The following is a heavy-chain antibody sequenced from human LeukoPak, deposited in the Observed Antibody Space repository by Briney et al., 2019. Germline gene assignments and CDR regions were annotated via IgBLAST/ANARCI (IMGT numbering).Heavy chain of an antibody. J-gene: IGHJ4*02. CDR3: AKDPLLWFGESFFDY. Sequence: GGSLRLSCAASGFTFSSYGMHWVRQAPGKGLEWVAVIWYDGSNKYYADSVKGRFTISRDNSKNTLYLQMNSLRAEDTAVYYCAKDPLLWFGESFFDYWGQGTLVTVSS. CDR2: IWYDGSNK. V-gene: IGHV3-30*02. CDR1: GFTFSSYG. D-gene: IGHD3-10*01.